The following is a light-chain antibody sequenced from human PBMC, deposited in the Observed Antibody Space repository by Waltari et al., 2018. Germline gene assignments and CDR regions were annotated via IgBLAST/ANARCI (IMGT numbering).Light chain of an antibody. Sequence: QSALTQPASVSGSPGQSITISCTGTSRDVGGYNYVAWYQQHPGKAPKLMIYEVSNRPSGVSNRFSGSKSGTSASLAISGLQSEDEAHYYCAAWDDSLNGRWVFGGGTKLTVL. CDR1: SRDVGGYNY. CDR3: AAWDDSLNGRWV. J-gene: IGLJ2*01. CDR2: EVS. V-gene: IGLV2-14*01.